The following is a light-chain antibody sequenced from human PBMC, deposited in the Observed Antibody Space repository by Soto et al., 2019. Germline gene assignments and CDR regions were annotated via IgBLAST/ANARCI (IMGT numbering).Light chain of an antibody. J-gene: IGLJ2*01. V-gene: IGLV1-47*02. CDR3: SVWDTSLSGGA. Sequence: QSVLTQPPSASGTPGQRVTISCSGSSSNIGSNYVYWYQQFPGTTPKLHIFDDTQRASGVPDRVSGSKSGTSASLAISGLRCEDAADYYCSVWDTSLSGGAVGGGTKLTVL. CDR2: DDT. CDR1: SSNIGSNY.